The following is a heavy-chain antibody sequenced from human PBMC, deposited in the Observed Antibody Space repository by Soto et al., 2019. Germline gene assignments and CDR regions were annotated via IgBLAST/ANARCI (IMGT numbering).Heavy chain of an antibody. V-gene: IGHV3-53*02. J-gene: IGHJ3*02. CDR2: IYSGGST. Sequence: EVQPVETGGGLIQPGGSLRLSCAASGFTVSSNYMSWVRQAPGKGLERVSVIYSGGSTYYADSVKGRFTISRDNSKNTGYLQMNSLRAEDTAVCYCAIDRGGDDILTGYYGAFDIWGQGTMVTVSS. CDR1: GFTVSSNY. CDR3: AIDRGGDDILTGYYGAFDI. D-gene: IGHD3-9*01.